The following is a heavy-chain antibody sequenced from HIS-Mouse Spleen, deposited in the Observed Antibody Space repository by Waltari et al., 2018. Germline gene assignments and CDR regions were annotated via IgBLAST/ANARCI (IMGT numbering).Heavy chain of an antibody. CDR1: GGSISSYY. D-gene: IGHD3-3*01. CDR2: IYTSGGP. Sequence: QVQLQESGPGLVKPSETLSLTCTVSGGSISSYYWSWIRQPAGKGLEWIGRIYTSGGPTYNPSLTSRVTMSVDTSKNQFSLKLSSVTAADTAVYYCARDFHDFWSGYYGGDKKHDAFDIWGQGTMVTVSS. V-gene: IGHV4-4*07. J-gene: IGHJ3*02. CDR3: ARDFHDFWSGYYGGDKKHDAFDI.